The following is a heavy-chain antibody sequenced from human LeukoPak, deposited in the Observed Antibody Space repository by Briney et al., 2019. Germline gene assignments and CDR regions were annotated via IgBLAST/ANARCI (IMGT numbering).Heavy chain of an antibody. CDR2: ISRSGSSI. D-gene: IGHD3-10*01. Sequence: QPGGSLRLSCAASGFTFSNYEMNWVRQAPGKGLEWVSYISRSGSSIYYADSVKGRFTISRDNARNSLCLQMNSLRAEDTAVYYCARGAYYYIFWGQGTLVTVSS. CDR1: GFTFSNYE. J-gene: IGHJ4*02. CDR3: ARGAYYYIF. V-gene: IGHV3-48*03.